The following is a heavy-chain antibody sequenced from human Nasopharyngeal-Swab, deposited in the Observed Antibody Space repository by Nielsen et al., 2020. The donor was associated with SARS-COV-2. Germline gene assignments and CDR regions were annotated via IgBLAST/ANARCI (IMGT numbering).Heavy chain of an antibody. CDR1: GFTFSTYW. CDR3: VRGPVEGATGYFQF. Sequence: GGSLRLSGAASGFTFSTYWMHWVRQAPGKGLEWVARIDMRGRTTTHADSVKGRFTISRDNAKNTLSLQMNSLTPADTAVYFCVRGPVEGATGYFQFWGQGTLVTVSS. D-gene: IGHD1-26*01. V-gene: IGHV3-74*03. CDR2: IDMRGRTT. J-gene: IGHJ1*01.